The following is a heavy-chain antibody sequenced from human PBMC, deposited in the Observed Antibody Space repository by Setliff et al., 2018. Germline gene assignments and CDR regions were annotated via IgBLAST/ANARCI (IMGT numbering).Heavy chain of an antibody. Sequence: SETLSLTCTVSGGSISSYYWSRIRQPPGKRLEWIGYIYYSGSTNYNPSLESRVTISVDTSKNQFSLRLNSATAADTAVYYCARLRGAFDYWGQGTMVTVSS. J-gene: IGHJ4*03. CDR1: GGSISSYY. D-gene: IGHD3-16*01. CDR2: IYYSGST. V-gene: IGHV4-59*01. CDR3: ARLRGAFDY.